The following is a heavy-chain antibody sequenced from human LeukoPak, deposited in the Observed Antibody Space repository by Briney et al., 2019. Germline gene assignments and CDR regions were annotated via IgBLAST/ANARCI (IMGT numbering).Heavy chain of an antibody. D-gene: IGHD1-7*01. Sequence: SGGSLRLSCEVSGFTFSDHYMSWIRQAPGKRLEWVSYISSGSTYTNYADSVEGRFTISRDNAKNSLYLQMNSLRAEDTAVYYCARAWNYGIDYWGQGTLVTVSS. CDR2: ISSGSTYT. CDR1: GFTFSDHY. V-gene: IGHV3-11*06. J-gene: IGHJ4*02. CDR3: ARAWNYGIDY.